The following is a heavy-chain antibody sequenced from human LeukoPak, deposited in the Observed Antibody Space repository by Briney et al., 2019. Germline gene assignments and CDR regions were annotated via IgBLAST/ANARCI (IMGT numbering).Heavy chain of an antibody. CDR2: INGRGGGT. V-gene: IGHV3-23*01. Sequence: FSGFAMSWVRQALGKTLEWVSAINGRGGGTYYPYSVKGRFTISRDNSNNTMYLQMNSLRADDTAVYYCAKGPRERSSFFDSWGQGIPVTVSS. CDR1: FSGFA. CDR3: AKGPRERSSFFDS. J-gene: IGHJ4*02.